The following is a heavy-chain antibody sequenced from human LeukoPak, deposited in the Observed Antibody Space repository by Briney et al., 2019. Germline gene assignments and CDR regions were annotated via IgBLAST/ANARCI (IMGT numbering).Heavy chain of an antibody. CDR1: GGSISSSSYY. CDR2: IYYSGST. V-gene: IGHV4-39*07. Sequence: PSETLSLTCTVSGGSISSSSYYWGWIRQPPGKGLEWIGSIYYSGSTYYNPSLKSRVTISVDTSKNQFSLKLSSVTAADTAVYYCARRNDYGDNEPFDSWGQGTLVTVSS. J-gene: IGHJ4*02. D-gene: IGHD4-17*01. CDR3: ARRNDYGDNEPFDS.